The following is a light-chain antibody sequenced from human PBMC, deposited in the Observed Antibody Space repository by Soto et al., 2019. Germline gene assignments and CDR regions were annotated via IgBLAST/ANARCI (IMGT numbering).Light chain of an antibody. CDR2: GAS. CDR3: QQYGGSPGYT. J-gene: IGKJ2*01. CDR1: QSVSSTY. V-gene: IGKV3-20*01. Sequence: EIVLTQSPGTLSLSQGESATLSCRASQSVSSTYLAWYQQKPGQAPRLLIYGASNRATGIPDRFSGSGSGTDFTLTISRLEPEDLAVYYCQQYGGSPGYTFGQGTKLEIK.